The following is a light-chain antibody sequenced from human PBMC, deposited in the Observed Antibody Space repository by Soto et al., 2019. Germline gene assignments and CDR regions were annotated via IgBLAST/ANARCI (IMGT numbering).Light chain of an antibody. CDR2: EDN. Sequence: NFMLTQPHSVSEAPGKTVTISCTRSSGSIASNYVQWYQQRPGSSPTNVIYEDNQRPSGVRDRFSSSIDSSSNSASLSISGLKIEEEADYYRQSYGSTNWVFGGRTKLTVL. CDR1: SGSIASNY. CDR3: QSYGSTNWV. V-gene: IGLV6-57*01. J-gene: IGLJ3*02.